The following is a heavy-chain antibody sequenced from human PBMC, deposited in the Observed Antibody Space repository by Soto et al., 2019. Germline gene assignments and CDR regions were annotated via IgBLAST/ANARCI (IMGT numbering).Heavy chain of an antibody. CDR1: GFAFSRQA. Sequence: PGGSLRLSCSASGFAFSRQAMGWVRQAPGKGLEWVSTIDFNGDRTYYADSVKGRFTVSRDNSKSTLYLQMSSLRAEDTALYYCTTDHSTAYSDHWGQGTLVTVSS. CDR3: TTDHSTAYSDH. V-gene: IGHV3-23*01. D-gene: IGHD2-21*02. CDR2: IDFNGDRT. J-gene: IGHJ5*02.